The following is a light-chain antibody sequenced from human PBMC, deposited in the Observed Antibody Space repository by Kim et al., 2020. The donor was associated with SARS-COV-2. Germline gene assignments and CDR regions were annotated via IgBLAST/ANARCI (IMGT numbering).Light chain of an antibody. CDR3: KQYNGYPRT. CDR1: QSISDW. Sequence: ASVGDRVTITCRASQSISDWLAWYQHKPGKAPDLLIYTASNLESGVPSRISGSGSGTEFTLTISSLQSEDLATYYCKQYNGYPRTFGQGTKVDIK. J-gene: IGKJ1*01. V-gene: IGKV1-5*03. CDR2: TAS.